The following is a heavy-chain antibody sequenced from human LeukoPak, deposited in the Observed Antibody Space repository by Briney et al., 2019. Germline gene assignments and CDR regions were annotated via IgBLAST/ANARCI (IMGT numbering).Heavy chain of an antibody. CDR1: GGSFSGYY. D-gene: IGHD6-19*01. CDR2: INHSGST. CDR3: AARLSGWSSWFDP. Sequence: SETLSLTCAVYGGSFSGYYWSWIRQPPGKGLEWIGEINHSGSTNYNPSLKSRVTISVDTSKNQFSLKLSSVTAADTAVYYCAARLSGWSSWFDPWGQGTLVTVSS. V-gene: IGHV4-34*01. J-gene: IGHJ5*02.